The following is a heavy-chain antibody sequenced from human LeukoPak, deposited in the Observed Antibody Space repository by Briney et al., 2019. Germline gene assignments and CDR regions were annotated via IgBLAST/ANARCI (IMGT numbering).Heavy chain of an antibody. CDR3: ARTSTGTRGGYDV. CDR2: INPNSGNT. V-gene: IGHV1-8*01. J-gene: IGHJ4*02. CDR1: GYTFTIYD. Sequence: VTVSCKASGYTFTIYDINWVRQASGQGREWMGWINPNSGNTGFTQKFQGRVTVTRSTSISTAYMELSSLTSDDTAVYYCARTSTGTRGGYDVWGQGTLVTVSS. D-gene: IGHD1-1*01.